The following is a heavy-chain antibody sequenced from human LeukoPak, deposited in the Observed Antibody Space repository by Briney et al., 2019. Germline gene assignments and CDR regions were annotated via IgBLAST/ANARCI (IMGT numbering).Heavy chain of an antibody. CDR3: ATDNFY. Sequence: PGGSLRLSCAASGFTVSSNYMSWVRQAPGKGLEWVGRIKSKTDGETTDYAAPVKGRFTISRDDSKNTLYLQMNSLETEDTAVYYCATDNFYWGQGTLVTVSS. CDR2: IKSKTDGETT. CDR1: GFTVSSNY. J-gene: IGHJ4*02. D-gene: IGHD1-20*01. V-gene: IGHV3-15*01.